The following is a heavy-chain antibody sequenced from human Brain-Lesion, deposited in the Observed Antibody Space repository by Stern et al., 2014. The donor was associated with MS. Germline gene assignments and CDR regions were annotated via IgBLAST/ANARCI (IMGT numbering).Heavy chain of an antibody. CDR3: AGEEDIRYCSGGSCTGNWFDP. CDR2: IYYSGNT. V-gene: IGHV4-39*02. Sequence: VQLVQSGPGLVKPSETLSLTCTVAGGSVSSTSYAWAWIRQPPGKGLEWIGTIYYSGNTYYSPSLKSRLTISLDRPKNHFSVQLGSVTAADTAVYYCAGEEDIRYCSGGSCTGNWFDPWGQGTLVTVSS. D-gene: IGHD2-15*01. CDR1: GGSVSSTSYA. J-gene: IGHJ5*02.